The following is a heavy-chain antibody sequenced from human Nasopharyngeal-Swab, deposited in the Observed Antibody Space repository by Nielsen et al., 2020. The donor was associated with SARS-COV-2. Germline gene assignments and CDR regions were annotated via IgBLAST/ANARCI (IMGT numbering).Heavy chain of an antibody. Sequence: LSLTCAASGFTFSSYAMHWVRQAPGKGLEWVAVISYDGSNKYYADSVKGRFTISRDNSKNTLYLQMNSLRAEDTAVYYCARSLNHYYFDYWGQGTLVTVSS. CDR1: GFTFSSYA. CDR2: ISYDGSNK. V-gene: IGHV3-30*04. D-gene: IGHD1-14*01. J-gene: IGHJ4*02. CDR3: ARSLNHYYFDY.